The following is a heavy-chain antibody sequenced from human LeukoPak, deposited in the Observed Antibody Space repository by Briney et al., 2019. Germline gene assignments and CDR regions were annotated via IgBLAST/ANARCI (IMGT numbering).Heavy chain of an antibody. D-gene: IGHD6-13*01. CDR3: AKSGSSWYLFFDY. CDR2: IWYDGSNK. J-gene: IGHJ4*02. Sequence: GGSLRLSCAASGFTFSSYGMHWVRQAPGKGLEWVAVIWYDGSNKYYADSVKGRFTISRDNSKNTLYLQMNSLRAEDTAVYYCAKSGSSWYLFFDYWGQGTLVTVSS. CDR1: GFTFSSYG. V-gene: IGHV3-30*02.